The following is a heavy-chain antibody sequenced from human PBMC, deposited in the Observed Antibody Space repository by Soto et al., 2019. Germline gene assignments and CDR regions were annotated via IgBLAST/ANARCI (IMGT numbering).Heavy chain of an antibody. Sequence: ASLNVSCKAPGYSFTTYYMQWLRQAPGHGLEWMGIINPNGGSTSYAQKSQGRVTRTRHTSTSTVYMELSSLRSEDTAVYYCARVGMTTYYDFWSGYYEPANYYYGMDVWGQGTTVTVSS. CDR1: GYSFTTYY. CDR2: INPNGGST. CDR3: ARVGMTTYYDFWSGYYEPANYYYGMDV. J-gene: IGHJ6*02. V-gene: IGHV1-46*01. D-gene: IGHD3-3*01.